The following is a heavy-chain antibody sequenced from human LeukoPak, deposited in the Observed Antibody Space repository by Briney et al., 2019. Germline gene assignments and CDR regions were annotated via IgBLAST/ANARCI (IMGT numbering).Heavy chain of an antibody. J-gene: IGHJ4*02. V-gene: IGHV4-39*01. CDR1: GGSISSSSYY. CDR2: IYYSGST. Sequence: SETLSLTCTVSGGSISSSSYYWGWIRQPPGKGLGWIGSIYYSGSTYYNPSLKSRVSISVDTYKNQCSLKLSSVTAADTAVYYCARRPGIAVAEYYFDYWGQGTLVTVSS. CDR3: ARRPGIAVAEYYFDY. D-gene: IGHD6-19*01.